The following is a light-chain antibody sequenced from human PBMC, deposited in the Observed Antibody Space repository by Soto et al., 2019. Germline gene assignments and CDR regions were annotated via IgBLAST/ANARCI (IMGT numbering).Light chain of an antibody. Sequence: QSALTQPPSASGSPGQSVAISCTGTSSDVGGYNYVSWYQHLPGKAPKLMIFEVNKRPSGVPDRFSGSKSGNTASLTVSGLQAEDEADYYCTSYADGDNWVFGGGPSSPS. V-gene: IGLV2-8*01. CDR2: EVN. CDR3: TSYADGDNWV. CDR1: SSDVGGYNY. J-gene: IGLJ3*02.